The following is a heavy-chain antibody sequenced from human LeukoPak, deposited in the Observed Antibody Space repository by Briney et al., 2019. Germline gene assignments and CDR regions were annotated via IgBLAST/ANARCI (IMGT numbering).Heavy chain of an antibody. CDR1: GYTFTGYY. CDR2: INPNSGNT. CDR3: ARGRMITFGGVIFYYFDY. V-gene: IGHV1-8*02. J-gene: IGHJ4*02. Sequence: ASVKVSCKASGYTFTGYYMHWVRQAPGQGLEWMGWINPNSGNTGYAQKFQGRVTMTRNTSISSAYMELSSLRSEDTAVYYCARGRMITFGGVIFYYFDYWGQGTLVTVSS. D-gene: IGHD3-16*02.